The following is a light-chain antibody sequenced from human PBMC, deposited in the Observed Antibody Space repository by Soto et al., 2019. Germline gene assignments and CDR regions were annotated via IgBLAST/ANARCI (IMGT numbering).Light chain of an antibody. J-gene: IGKJ2*01. V-gene: IGKV3-20*01. Sequence: EIVLTQSPGTLSLSPGERATLSCRATQSVSGSYLAWYQQRPGQAPRLLIYGASRRATGIPVRFSGSRSGTDFTLTISRLEPEEFAVYYCHQYGSSPPYTFGQGTKLEIK. CDR1: QSVSGSY. CDR2: GAS. CDR3: HQYGSSPPYT.